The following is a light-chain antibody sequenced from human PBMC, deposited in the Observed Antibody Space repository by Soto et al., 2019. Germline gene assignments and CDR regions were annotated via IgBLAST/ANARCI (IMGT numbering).Light chain of an antibody. CDR1: HGISNF. J-gene: IGKJ3*01. CDR3: QKYNSAPFT. Sequence: DIQMTQSPSSLSASVGDRVTITCRASHGISNFLAWYQQKPGKVPKLLIYAASTLQSGVPSRFSGSGPATDFTLTISSLQPEDAATYYFQKYNSAPFTFGPGTKVDIK. V-gene: IGKV1-27*01. CDR2: AAS.